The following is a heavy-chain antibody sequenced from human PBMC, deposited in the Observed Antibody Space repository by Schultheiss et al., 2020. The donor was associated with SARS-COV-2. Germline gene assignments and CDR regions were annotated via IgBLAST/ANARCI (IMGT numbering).Heavy chain of an antibody. CDR1: GFTFSSYG. V-gene: IGHV3-33*01. CDR3: ARENWGYAFDI. Sequence: GGSLRLSCAASGFTFSSYGMHWVRQAPGKGLEWVAVIWYDGSNKYYADSVKGRFTISRDNSKNTLYLQMNSLRAEDTAVYYCARENWGYAFDIWGQGTMVTVSS. CDR2: IWYDGSNK. J-gene: IGHJ3*02. D-gene: IGHD7-27*01.